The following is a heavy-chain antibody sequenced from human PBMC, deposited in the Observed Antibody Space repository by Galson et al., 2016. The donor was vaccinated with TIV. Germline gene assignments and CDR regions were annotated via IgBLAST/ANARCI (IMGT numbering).Heavy chain of an antibody. V-gene: IGHV3-74*01. CDR1: EFTFNNYY. CDR3: AKDRQWIPSSLDY. Sequence: SLRLSCAVSEFTFNNYYIHWVRQAPGKGLVWVSRIRNDGTNTGHADSVKGRFTISRDSYKDTVYLQMNSLRAEDTAIYFCAKDRQWIPSSLDYWGQGILVTVSS. CDR2: IRNDGTNT. J-gene: IGHJ4*02. D-gene: IGHD5-18*01.